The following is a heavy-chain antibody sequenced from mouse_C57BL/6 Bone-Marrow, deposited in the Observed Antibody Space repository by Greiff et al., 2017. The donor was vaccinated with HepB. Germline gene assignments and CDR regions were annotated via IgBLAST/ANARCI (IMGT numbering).Heavy chain of an antibody. CDR1: GYTFTSYW. CDR2: IYPSDSET. J-gene: IGHJ3*01. D-gene: IGHD2-14*01. CDR3: ASAYYRNWFAY. V-gene: IGHV1-61*01. Sequence: QVQLQQPGAELVRPGSSVKLSCKASGYTFTSYWMDWVKQRPGQGLEWIGNIYPSDSETHYNQKFKDKATLTVDKSSSTAYMQLSSLTSEDSAVYYCASAYYRNWFAYWGQGTLVTVSA.